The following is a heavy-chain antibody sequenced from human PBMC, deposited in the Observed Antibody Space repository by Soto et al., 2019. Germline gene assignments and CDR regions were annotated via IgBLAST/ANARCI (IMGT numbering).Heavy chain of an antibody. V-gene: IGHV4-39*01. J-gene: IGHJ4*02. CDR3: ASLDPELEAYYFDY. Sequence: QLQLQESGPGLVKPSETLSLTCTVSGGSISSSSYYWGWIRQPPGKGLEWIGSIYYSGSTYYNPSLKSRVTISVDTSKNQFSLKLSSVTAADTAVYYCASLDPELEAYYFDYWGQGTLVTVSS. D-gene: IGHD1-1*01. CDR1: GGSISSSSYY. CDR2: IYYSGST.